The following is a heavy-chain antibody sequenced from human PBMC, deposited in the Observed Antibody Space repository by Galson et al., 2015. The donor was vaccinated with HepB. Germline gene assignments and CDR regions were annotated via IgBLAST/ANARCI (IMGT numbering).Heavy chain of an antibody. J-gene: IGHJ5*02. CDR1: GGTFSSYA. V-gene: IGHV1-69*13. CDR3: ARDRDYFMNWFDP. Sequence: SVKVSCKASGGTFSSYAISWVRQAPGQGLEWMGGIIPIFGTANYAQKFQGRVTITADESTSTAYMELSSLRSEDTAVYYCARDRDYFMNWFDPWGQGTLVTVSS. CDR2: IIPIFGTA. D-gene: IGHD2/OR15-2a*01.